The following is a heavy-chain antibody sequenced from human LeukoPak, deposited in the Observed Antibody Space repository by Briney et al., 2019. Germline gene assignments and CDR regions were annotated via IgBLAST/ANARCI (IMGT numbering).Heavy chain of an antibody. D-gene: IGHD5-12*01. J-gene: IGHJ4*02. CDR2: IFHSGST. V-gene: IGHV4-30-2*01. CDR3: ARGYSDYPYFFDS. Sequence: SQTLSLTCAVPGGSISSGTYSWNWIRQPPGKGLEWVGYIFHSGSTYYSPSLKSRVTISVDTSKAQFSLKLSSVTAADTAMYYCARGYSDYPYFFDSWGQGALVTVSS. CDR1: GGSISSGTYS.